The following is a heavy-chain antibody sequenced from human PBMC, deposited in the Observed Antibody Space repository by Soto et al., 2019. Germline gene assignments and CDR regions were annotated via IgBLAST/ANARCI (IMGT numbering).Heavy chain of an antibody. CDR3: ARHAVAVVPAAMGDWFDP. Sequence: PSETLSLTCTVSGGSISSSSYYWGWIRQPPGKGLEWIGSIYYSGSTYYNPSLKSRVTISVDTSKNQFSLKLSSVTAADTAVYYCARHAVAVVPAAMGDWFDPWGQGTLVTVS. V-gene: IGHV4-39*01. CDR2: IYYSGST. J-gene: IGHJ5*02. D-gene: IGHD2-2*01. CDR1: GGSISSSSYY.